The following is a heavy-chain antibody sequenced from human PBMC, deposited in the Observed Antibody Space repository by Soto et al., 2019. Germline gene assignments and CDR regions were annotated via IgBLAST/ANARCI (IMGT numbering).Heavy chain of an antibody. Sequence: QVHLQESGPGLVKPSQTLSLTCTVSGGAISSGDYYWSWIREHPGKGLEWIGYIYYSGSTYYHPSLKSRVNISVDTAKNPFSLKLSSVTAADPDVYYCARDVPPGRGSPNFYYYGLDVWGQGATVTVSS. CDR1: GGAISSGDYY. CDR3: ARDVPPGRGSPNFYYYGLDV. D-gene: IGHD3-10*01. J-gene: IGHJ6*02. CDR2: IYYSGST. V-gene: IGHV4-31*03.